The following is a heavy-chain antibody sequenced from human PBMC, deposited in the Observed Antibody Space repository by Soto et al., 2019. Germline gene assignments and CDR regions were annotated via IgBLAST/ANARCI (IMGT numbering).Heavy chain of an antibody. Sequence: QVQLQESGPGLVKPSETLSLTCTVSGGSISSWYWSWIRQPPGKGLEWIGYIFYSGSTNYNPSLNGRVTISVDTSKNPFSLKLSSVTAADTAVYYCARRYGGAFDIWGPGTMVTVSS. CDR2: IFYSGST. CDR3: ARRYGGAFDI. J-gene: IGHJ3*02. D-gene: IGHD4-17*01. CDR1: GGSISSWY. V-gene: IGHV4-59*08.